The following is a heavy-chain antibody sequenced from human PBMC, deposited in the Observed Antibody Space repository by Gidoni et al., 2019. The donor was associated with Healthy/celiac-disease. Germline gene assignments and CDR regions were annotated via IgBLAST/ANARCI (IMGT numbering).Heavy chain of an antibody. CDR2: SAYSGTT. V-gene: IGHV4-31*01. Sequence: QVQLQESGPGLVKPSQTLSLTCTVSGGFISSVCYYWTWIRPHPGTGLEWFGYSAYSGTTYYNPSLKGQVTISGPTSRNKFSLKLSDVTAADTAGYYCARGVRSGSYRRISLDVWGQGTTVTVSS. D-gene: IGHD3-10*01. CDR3: ARGVRSGSYRRISLDV. CDR1: GGFISSVCYY. J-gene: IGHJ6*02.